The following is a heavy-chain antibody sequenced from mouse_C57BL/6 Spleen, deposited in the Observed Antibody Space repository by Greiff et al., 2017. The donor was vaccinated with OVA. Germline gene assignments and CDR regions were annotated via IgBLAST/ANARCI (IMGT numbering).Heavy chain of an antibody. CDR2: IDPEDGDT. J-gene: IGHJ4*01. CDR1: GFNIKDYY. V-gene: IGHV14-1*01. D-gene: IGHD1-1*01. CDR3: TTATVVDYAMDY. Sequence: EVKLMESGAELVRPGASVKLSCTASGFNIKDYYMHWVKQRPEQGLEWIGRIDPEDGDTEYAPKFQGKATMTADTSSNTAYLQLSSLTSEDTAVYYCTTATVVDYAMDYWGQGTSVTVSS.